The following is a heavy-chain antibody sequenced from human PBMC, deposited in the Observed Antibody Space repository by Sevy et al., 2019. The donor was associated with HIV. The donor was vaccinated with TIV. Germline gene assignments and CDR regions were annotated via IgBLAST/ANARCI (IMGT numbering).Heavy chain of an antibody. Sequence: VGSLRLSCAASGFAFYDYSMSWIRQAPGKELEWVATLPFGCGKINYADSVKGRFTISRDNSKNSFYLQMDNLRVEDTALYYCAREGCTRPHDYWGQGTRVTVSS. V-gene: IGHV3-23*01. J-gene: IGHJ4*02. CDR3: AREGCTRPHDY. D-gene: IGHD2-8*01. CDR1: GFAFYDYS. CDR2: LPFGCGKI.